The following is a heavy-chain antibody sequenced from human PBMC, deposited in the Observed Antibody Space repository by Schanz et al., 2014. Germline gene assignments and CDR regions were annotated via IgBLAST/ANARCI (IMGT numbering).Heavy chain of an antibody. J-gene: IGHJ6*02. Sequence: QVQLVQSGAEVKKPGASVKVSCKASGYTFSDYSIHWVRQAPGQGLEWMGWINPNTGGTNFAQKFQGWVTVTRDTSISTVYMELSRVTYEDTAVYYCARDDRAYYYGMDVWGQGTTVTVSS. CDR1: GYTFSDYS. CDR2: INPNTGGT. D-gene: IGHD3-22*01. CDR3: ARDDRAYYYGMDV. V-gene: IGHV1-2*04.